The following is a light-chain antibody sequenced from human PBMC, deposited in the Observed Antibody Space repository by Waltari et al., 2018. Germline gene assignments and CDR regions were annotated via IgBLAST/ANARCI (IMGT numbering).Light chain of an antibody. CDR1: QSVSRY. J-gene: IGKJ1*01. CDR3: QKYDRLPAT. Sequence: EIVLTQSPGTLSLSPGERATLSCRASQSVSRYLVRYQQKPGQAPRLLIYAASIRATGIPDRFSGSGSGTDFSLTISRLEPEDFAVYYCQKYDRLPATFGQGTKVEIK. V-gene: IGKV3-20*01. CDR2: AAS.